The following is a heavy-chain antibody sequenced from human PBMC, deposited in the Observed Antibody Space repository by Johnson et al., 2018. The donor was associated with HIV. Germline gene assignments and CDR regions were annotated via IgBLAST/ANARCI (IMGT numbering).Heavy chain of an antibody. V-gene: IGHV3-30-3*01. D-gene: IGHD3-22*01. CDR3: ARDRGNYYDSSGYYGLGAFDI. CDR2: ISYDGSNK. J-gene: IGHJ3*02. Sequence: QVQLVESGGGVVQPGRSLRLSCAASGFTFSSYAMHWVRQAPGKGLEWVAVISYDGSNKYYADSVTGRFTIPRDNSKNTLYLQMNSLRAEDTAVYYCARDRGNYYDSSGYYGLGAFDIWGQGTMVTVSS. CDR1: GFTFSSYA.